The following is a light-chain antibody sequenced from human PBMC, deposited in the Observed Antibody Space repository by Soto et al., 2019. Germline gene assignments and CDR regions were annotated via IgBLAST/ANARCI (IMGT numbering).Light chain of an antibody. J-gene: IGLJ2*01. Sequence: QSVLTQPPSASETPGQRVTISCSGSSSNIGSNTVNWYQQVPGTAPKLLIYSNNQRPSGVPDRFSGSKSGTSASLAISGLQSEYEADYYCAAWDDSLNGVVFGGGTKLTVL. CDR1: SSNIGSNT. V-gene: IGLV1-44*01. CDR2: SNN. CDR3: AAWDDSLNGVV.